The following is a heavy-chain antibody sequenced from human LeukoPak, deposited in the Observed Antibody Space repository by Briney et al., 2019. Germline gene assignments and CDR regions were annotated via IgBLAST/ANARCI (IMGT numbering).Heavy chain of an antibody. D-gene: IGHD1-26*01. CDR2: IYYSGST. J-gene: IGHJ3*02. V-gene: IGHV4-38-2*01. Sequence: GSLRLSCAASGFTLSDHFMDWIRQPPGKGLEWIGSIYYSGSTYYNPSLKSRVTISVDTSKNQFSLKLSSVTAADTAVYYCARTREDAFDIWGQGTMVTVSS. CDR1: GFTLSDHF. CDR3: ARTREDAFDI.